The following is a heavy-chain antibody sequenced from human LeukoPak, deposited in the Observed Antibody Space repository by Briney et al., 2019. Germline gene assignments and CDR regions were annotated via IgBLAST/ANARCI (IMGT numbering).Heavy chain of an antibody. J-gene: IGHJ3*02. Sequence: ASVKVSCKVSGYTLTELSMHWVRQAPGKGLEWMGGFDPEDGETIYAQKFQGRVTMTEDTSTDTAYMELSSLRSEDTAVYYCATSPGTHYENAFDIWGQGTMVTVSS. CDR1: GYTLTELS. V-gene: IGHV1-24*01. CDR3: ATSPGTHYENAFDI. CDR2: FDPEDGET. D-gene: IGHD1-1*01.